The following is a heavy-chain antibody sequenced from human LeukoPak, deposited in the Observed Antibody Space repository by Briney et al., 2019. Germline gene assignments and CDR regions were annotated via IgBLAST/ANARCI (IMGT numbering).Heavy chain of an antibody. CDR3: AGGSSWYRGIDY. CDR2: ISTNGGNT. Sequence: PGGSLRLSCAASGFTFSSYAMYWVRQAPGKGLEYVSAISTNGGNTYYANSVKGRFTISRDNSKNALYLQMGSLRAEDMAVYYCAGGSSWYRGIDYWGQGTLVTVSS. J-gene: IGHJ4*02. D-gene: IGHD6-13*01. V-gene: IGHV3-64*01. CDR1: GFTFSSYA.